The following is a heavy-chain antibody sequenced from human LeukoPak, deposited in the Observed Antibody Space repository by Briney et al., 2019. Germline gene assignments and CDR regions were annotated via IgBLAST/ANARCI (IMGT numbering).Heavy chain of an antibody. Sequence: ASVKVSCKASGYTFISYYMHWVRQAPGQGLEWMGIINPSGGSTSYAQKFQGRVTMTRDTSTSTVYMELSSLRSEDTAVYYCASLDGYYYDSSGYPVGYWGQGTLVTVSS. CDR1: GYTFISYY. J-gene: IGHJ4*02. CDR3: ASLDGYYYDSSGYPVGY. D-gene: IGHD3-22*01. CDR2: INPSGGST. V-gene: IGHV1-46*01.